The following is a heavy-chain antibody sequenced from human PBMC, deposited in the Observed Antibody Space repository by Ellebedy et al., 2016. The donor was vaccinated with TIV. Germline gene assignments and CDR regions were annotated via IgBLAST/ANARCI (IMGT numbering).Heavy chain of an antibody. Sequence: GESLKISCATSGFSFRSYWMSWVRQAPGKGLEWVANIRQDGSDMYYVDSVKGRFTISRDNAKSSLYLQMDSVRAEDTAVYYCATDGSYGDYAPGQYGMDVWGQGTTVIVS. CDR1: GFSFRSYW. CDR2: IRQDGSDM. J-gene: IGHJ6*02. CDR3: ATDGSYGDYAPGQYGMDV. V-gene: IGHV3-7*01. D-gene: IGHD4-17*01.